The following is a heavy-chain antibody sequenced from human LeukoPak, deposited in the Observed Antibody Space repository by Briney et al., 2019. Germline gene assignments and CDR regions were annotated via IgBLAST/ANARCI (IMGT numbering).Heavy chain of an antibody. J-gene: IGHJ3*02. CDR2: IYPGDSDT. D-gene: IGHD1-26*01. Sequence: GESLKISCKGSGYSFTSYWIGWVRQMPGKGLECMGIIYPGDSDTRYSPSFQGQVTISADNFNSTAYLQWSSLKASDTAMYYCARHGLRGSYNNAFDIWGQGTMVTVSS. CDR3: ARHGLRGSYNNAFDI. CDR1: GYSFTSYW. V-gene: IGHV5-51*01.